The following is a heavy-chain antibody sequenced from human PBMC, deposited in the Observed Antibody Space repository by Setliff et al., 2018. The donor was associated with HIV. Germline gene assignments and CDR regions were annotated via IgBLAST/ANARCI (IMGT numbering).Heavy chain of an antibody. D-gene: IGHD2-2*01. J-gene: IGHJ6*02. CDR2: IYYSGNT. Sequence: SETLSLTCTVSGGSITGYYWSWIRQPPGKGLEWIGWIYYSGNTRYNPSLKSRVTISLDTSKNRFSLQLTSVTAADTAVYYCAREAPKGYQLLFSSVWGQGTTVTVSS. CDR3: AREAPKGYQLLFSSV. V-gene: IGHV4-59*01. CDR1: GGSITGYY.